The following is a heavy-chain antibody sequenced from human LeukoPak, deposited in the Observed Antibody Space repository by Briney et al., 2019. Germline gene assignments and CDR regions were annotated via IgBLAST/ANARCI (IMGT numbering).Heavy chain of an antibody. CDR3: AKGYGATTSGVPGEYFQH. D-gene: IGHD5-12*01. Sequence: PGGSLRLSCAASGFTFSSYAMSWVRQAPGKGLEWVSAISGSGGSTYYADSVKGRFTISRDNSKNTLYLQMNSLRAEDTAVYYCAKGYGATTSGVPGEYFQHWGQGTLVTVSS. CDR1: GFTFSSYA. CDR2: ISGSGGST. J-gene: IGHJ1*01. V-gene: IGHV3-23*01.